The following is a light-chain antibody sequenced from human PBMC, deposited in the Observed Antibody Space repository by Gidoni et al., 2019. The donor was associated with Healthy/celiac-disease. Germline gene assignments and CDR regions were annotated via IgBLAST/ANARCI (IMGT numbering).Light chain of an antibody. CDR1: QSISSW. CDR2: KAS. V-gene: IGKV1-5*03. J-gene: IGKJ1*01. Sequence: DIQMTQSPSTLFASVGDRVTITCRASQSISSWLAWYQQKPGKAPKILIYKASSLESGVPSRFSGSGSGTEFTLTISSLQPDDFATYYCQQYRTFGQGTKVEIK. CDR3: QQYRT.